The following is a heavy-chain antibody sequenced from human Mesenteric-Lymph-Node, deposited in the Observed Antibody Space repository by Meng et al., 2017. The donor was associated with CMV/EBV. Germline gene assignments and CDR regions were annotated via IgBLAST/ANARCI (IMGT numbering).Heavy chain of an antibody. D-gene: IGHD1-26*01. CDR1: GLTVSDHN. V-gene: IGHV3-72*01. J-gene: IGHJ4*02. CDR2: ARSKANSYTT. CDR3: YTGGY. Sequence: SLRLSCAASGLTVSDHNMNWVRQAPGKGLEWVGRARSKANSYTTEYAASVEGRFTISRENSQNSVYLQMNSLKTEDTAVYFCYTGGYWGPGTLVTVSS.